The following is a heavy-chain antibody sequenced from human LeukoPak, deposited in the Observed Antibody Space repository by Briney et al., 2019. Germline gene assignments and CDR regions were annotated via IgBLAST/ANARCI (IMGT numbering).Heavy chain of an antibody. D-gene: IGHD1-1*01. Sequence: GGSLRLSCAASGFTFNSYWMHWVRQAPGKGLVWVSRINSDGSSTSYADSVKGRFTISRDNAKNTLYLQMNSLRAEDTAAYYCASWSNWKGDYWGQGTLVTVSS. V-gene: IGHV3-74*01. CDR3: ASWSNWKGDY. CDR2: INSDGSST. CDR1: GFTFNSYW. J-gene: IGHJ4*02.